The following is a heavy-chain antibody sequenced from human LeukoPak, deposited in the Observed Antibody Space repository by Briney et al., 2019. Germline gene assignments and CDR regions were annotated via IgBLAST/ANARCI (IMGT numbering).Heavy chain of an antibody. J-gene: IGHJ4*02. CDR1: GVTYNTYS. CDR3: LRGDRRDY. CDR2: IDSSGGYM. V-gene: IGHV3-21*06. Sequence: GGSLRLSCEASGVTYNTYSMNWARQAPGKGLEWVSSIDSSGGYMFYADSVKGRFIISRDNAKDSLYLQMNSLRVEDTAVYYCLRGDRRDYWGQGTLVTVSS.